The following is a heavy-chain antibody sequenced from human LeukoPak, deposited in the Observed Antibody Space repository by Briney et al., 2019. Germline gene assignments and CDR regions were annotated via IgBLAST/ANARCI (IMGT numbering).Heavy chain of an antibody. CDR2: IKQDGSEK. Sequence: GGSLRLSCAASGFTFSSHWMSWVRQAPGKGLEWVANIKQDGSEKYYVDSVKGRFTISRDNAKNSLYLQMNSLRAEDTAVYYCARDTDGSSWHDYWGQGTLVTVSS. J-gene: IGHJ4*02. V-gene: IGHV3-7*01. CDR3: ARDTDGSSWHDY. CDR1: GFTFSSHW. D-gene: IGHD6-13*01.